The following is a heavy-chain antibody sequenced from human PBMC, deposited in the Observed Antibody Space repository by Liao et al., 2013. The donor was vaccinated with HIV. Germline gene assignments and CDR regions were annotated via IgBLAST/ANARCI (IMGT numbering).Heavy chain of an antibody. V-gene: IGHV4-61*02. CDR2: IYASGST. CDR3: ARGRPELRFLLYWFDP. J-gene: IGHJ5*02. CDR1: GDSISNGTYH. D-gene: IGHD3-3*01. Sequence: QVQLQESGPGLVKPSQTLSLTCTVSGDSISNGTYHWSWVRQPAGKGLEWIGRIYASGSTNYNPSLRSRVTMSVDTSKNQFSLKLSSVTAADTAVYYCARGRPELRFLLYWFDPWGQGTLVTVSS.